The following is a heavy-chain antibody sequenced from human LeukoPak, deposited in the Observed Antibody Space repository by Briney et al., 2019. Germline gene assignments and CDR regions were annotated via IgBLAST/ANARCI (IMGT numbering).Heavy chain of an antibody. D-gene: IGHD4-23*01. J-gene: IGHJ4*02. CDR1: GDSISGYY. CDR3: ARDPNSAL. CDR2: ISASGST. V-gene: IGHV4-4*07. Sequence: PSETLSLTCTVSGDSISGYYWSWIRQPAGKGLEWIGRISASGSTNYNPSLKSRVTMSLDTSRNQLSLRLTSVTAADTAVYYCARDPNSALWGQGTLVTVSS.